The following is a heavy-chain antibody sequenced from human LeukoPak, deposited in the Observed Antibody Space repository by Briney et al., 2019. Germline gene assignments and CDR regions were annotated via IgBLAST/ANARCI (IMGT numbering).Heavy chain of an antibody. CDR3: AREVVITSYYYYYGMDV. V-gene: IGHV4-30-4*01. Sequence: SETLSLTRTVSGGSISSGDYYWSWIRQPPGKGLEWIGYIYYSGSTYYNPSLKSRVTISVDTSKNQCSLKLSSVTAADTAVYYCAREVVITSYYYYYGMDVWGQGTTVTVSS. CDR1: GGSISSGDYY. CDR2: IYYSGST. D-gene: IGHD3-22*01. J-gene: IGHJ6*02.